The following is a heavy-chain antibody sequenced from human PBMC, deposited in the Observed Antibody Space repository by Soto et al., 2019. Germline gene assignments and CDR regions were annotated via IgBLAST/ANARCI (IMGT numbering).Heavy chain of an antibody. J-gene: IGHJ4*02. Sequence: PGGSLRRSCAASGITLSSYAMHWVRQAPGKGLEWVAVLSYDGSNKYYADAVKGRFTISRDNSKNTLYLQMNSLRAEDTAVYYCARDVLAAGTYWGQGTLVTVSS. CDR1: GITLSSYA. CDR2: LSYDGSNK. CDR3: ARDVLAAGTY. D-gene: IGHD6-13*01. V-gene: IGHV3-30-3*01.